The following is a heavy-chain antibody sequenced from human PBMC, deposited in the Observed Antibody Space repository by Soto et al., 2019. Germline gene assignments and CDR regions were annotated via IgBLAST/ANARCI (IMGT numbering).Heavy chain of an antibody. CDR2: IYHTEST. CDR3: ARYDFGTFDY. CDR1: GDSISGSFW. D-gene: IGHD4-17*01. J-gene: IGHJ4*02. V-gene: IGHV4-4*02. Sequence: SETLSLTCAVSGDSISGSFWWSWVRQPPGKGLEWIGEIYHTESTVYNPSLKSRVTISVDKSKNQFSLNLDSVTAADTAVYYCARYDFGTFDYWGRGILVTVSS.